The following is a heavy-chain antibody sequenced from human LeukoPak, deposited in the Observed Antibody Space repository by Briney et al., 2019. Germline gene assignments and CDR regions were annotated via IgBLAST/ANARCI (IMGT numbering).Heavy chain of an antibody. Sequence: GGSLRLSCAASGFTFSSYAMHWVRQAPGKGLEWVAVISYDGSNKYYADSVKGRFTISRDNSKNTLYLQMNSLRAEDTAVYYCAKDISEVGLVFDYWGQGTLVTVSS. CDR3: AKDISEVGLVFDY. J-gene: IGHJ4*02. CDR1: GFTFSSYA. D-gene: IGHD1-14*01. V-gene: IGHV3-30-3*01. CDR2: ISYDGSNK.